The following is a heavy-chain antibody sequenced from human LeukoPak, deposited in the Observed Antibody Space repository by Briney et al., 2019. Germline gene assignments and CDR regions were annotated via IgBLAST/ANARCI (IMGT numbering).Heavy chain of an antibody. D-gene: IGHD1-26*01. CDR3: AKGGWELLWPILPFDY. CDR2: IRYDGSNK. CDR1: GFTFSNYA. V-gene: IGHV3-30*02. Sequence: GGSLRLSCTASGFTFSNYAMHWGRQAPGKGLEWVAFIRYDGSNKYYADSVKGRFTISRDNSKNTLYLQMNSLRAEDTAVYYCAKGGWELLWPILPFDYWGQGTLVTFSS. J-gene: IGHJ4*02.